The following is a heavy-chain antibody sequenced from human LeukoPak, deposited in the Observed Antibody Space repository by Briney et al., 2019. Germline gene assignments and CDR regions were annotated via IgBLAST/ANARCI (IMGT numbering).Heavy chain of an antibody. Sequence: GGSLRLSCVASGFAFTSYPMHWVRQAPGRGLEWLALISYDGSNKDYADSVKGRFTVSRDNSRNTLYLQMISLRAEDTAVYYCARDLRHEKWELRDCWGQGTLVTVSS. J-gene: IGHJ4*02. CDR1: GFAFTSYP. V-gene: IGHV3-30*04. CDR2: ISYDGSNK. CDR3: ARDLRHEKWELRDC. D-gene: IGHD1-26*01.